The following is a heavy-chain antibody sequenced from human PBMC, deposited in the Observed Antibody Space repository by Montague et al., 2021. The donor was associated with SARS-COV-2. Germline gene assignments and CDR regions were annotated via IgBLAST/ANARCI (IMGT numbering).Heavy chain of an antibody. V-gene: IGHV4-61*02. CDR3: ARDYGDYSYYYGLDV. Sequence: TLSLTCTVSGGSIRSGSYYWSWIRQPAGKGLEWIGRIYSSGSTNYYPSLKSRVTMSVDTSKNQFSLKVSSVTAADTAVYYCARDYGDYSYYYGLDVWGQGTTVTVSS. CDR1: GGSIRSGSYY. J-gene: IGHJ6*02. D-gene: IGHD4-17*01. CDR2: IYSSGST.